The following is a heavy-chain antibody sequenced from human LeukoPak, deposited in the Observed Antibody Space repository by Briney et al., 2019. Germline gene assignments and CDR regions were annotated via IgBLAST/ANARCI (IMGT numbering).Heavy chain of an antibody. CDR2: INHSGST. J-gene: IGHJ4*02. V-gene: IGHV4-34*01. CDR1: GGSFSGYY. CDR3: ARGTVLRYFDWLPRFDY. D-gene: IGHD3-9*01. Sequence: SETLSFTCADYGGSFSGYYWSWIRQPPGKGLEWIGEINHSGSTNYNPSLKSRVTISVDTSKNQFSLKLSSVTAADTAVYYCARGTVLRYFDWLPRFDYWGQGTLVTVSS.